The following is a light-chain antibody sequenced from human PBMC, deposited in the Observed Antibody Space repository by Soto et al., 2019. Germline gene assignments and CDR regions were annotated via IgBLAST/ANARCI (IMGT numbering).Light chain of an antibody. CDR2: GAS. J-gene: IGKJ1*01. CDR3: PQYGSSRT. CDR1: QSVSSSY. V-gene: IGKV3-20*01. Sequence: EIVLTQSPGTLSLSPGERATLSCRASQSVSSSYLAWYQQKPGQAPRLLIYGASSRATGIPDRFSGSGSGIDFSIIISRLEPDDFAVYYCPQYGSSRTFGQGAKVEI.